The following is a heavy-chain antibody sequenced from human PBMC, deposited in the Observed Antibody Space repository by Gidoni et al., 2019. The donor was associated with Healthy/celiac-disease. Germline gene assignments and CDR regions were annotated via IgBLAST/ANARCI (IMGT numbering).Heavy chain of an antibody. CDR1: AGSISSYY. V-gene: IGHV4-4*07. CDR3: ARDLGIAVAGTPTDY. Sequence: QVQLQESGPGLVKPSENLHLTCTVPAGSISSYYWSWSRQTAGKGLEWIGRIYTRGSNTYNSSLKSRVIMSVDTSKNQFSLKLSSVTAVDTAVYYCARDLGIAVAGTPTDYWGQGTLVTVSS. J-gene: IGHJ4*02. D-gene: IGHD6-19*01. CDR2: IYTRGSN.